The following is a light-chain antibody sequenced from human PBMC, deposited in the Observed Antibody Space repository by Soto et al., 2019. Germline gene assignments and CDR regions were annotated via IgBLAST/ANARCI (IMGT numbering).Light chain of an antibody. Sequence: EIVMTQSPATLSVSPGERATLSCRASQTVSSNLDWYQQKPGQAPRLLIYGASTRAPGIPARFSGSGSGTEFTLTISSLQSEDFAVYYCQQYNDWPPFTICPGTRVEIK. CDR2: GAS. CDR1: QTVSSN. CDR3: QQYNDWPPFT. J-gene: IGKJ3*01. V-gene: IGKV3-15*01.